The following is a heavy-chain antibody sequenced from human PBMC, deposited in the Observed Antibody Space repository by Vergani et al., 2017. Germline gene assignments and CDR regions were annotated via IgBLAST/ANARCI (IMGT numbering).Heavy chain of an antibody. CDR1: GFTFSSYG. J-gene: IGHJ4*02. D-gene: IGHD5-12*01. CDR2: ISYDGSNK. Sequence: QVQLVESGGGVVQPGRSLRLSCAASGFTFSSYGMHWVRQAPGKGLEWVAVISYDGSNKYYADSVKGRFTISRDNSKNTLYLQMNSLRAEDTAVYYCAKDYLISRYGPFDYWGQGTLVTVSS. V-gene: IGHV3-30*18. CDR3: AKDYLISRYGPFDY.